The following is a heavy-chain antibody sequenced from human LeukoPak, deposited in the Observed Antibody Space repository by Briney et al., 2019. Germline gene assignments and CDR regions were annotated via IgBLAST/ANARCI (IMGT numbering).Heavy chain of an antibody. CDR2: INPSGGST. D-gene: IGHD2-2*01. CDR3: AIDLKFRGIVVVPAAITGPGY. Sequence: APVKVSCKASGYTFTSYYMHWVRQAPGQGLEWMGIINPSGGSTSYAQKFQGRVTMTRHTSTSTVYMELSSLRSEDRAVYYCAIDLKFRGIVVVPAAITGPGYCGQGNLVTVSS. V-gene: IGHV1-46*01. J-gene: IGHJ4*02. CDR1: GYTFTSYY.